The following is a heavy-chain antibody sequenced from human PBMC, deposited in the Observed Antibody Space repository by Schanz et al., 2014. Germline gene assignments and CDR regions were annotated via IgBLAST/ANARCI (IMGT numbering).Heavy chain of an antibody. CDR1: GYTFTSNA. CDR3: ARAISSGYASGSYHFDS. D-gene: IGHD6-19*01. J-gene: IGHJ4*02. Sequence: QVHLVQSGSELKKPGASVKVSCKASGYTFTSNALNWVRQAPGQGLEWMGWINTNTGNPTYARGFTGRFAFSLDTSVTTAYLQIHSLKADDTAVYYCARAISSGYASGSYHFDSWGQGTLVTVSS. V-gene: IGHV7-4-1*01. CDR2: INTNTGNP.